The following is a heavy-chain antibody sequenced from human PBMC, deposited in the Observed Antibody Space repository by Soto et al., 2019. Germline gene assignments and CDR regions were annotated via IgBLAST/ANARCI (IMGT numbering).Heavy chain of an antibody. V-gene: IGHV4-38-2*01. Sequence: LSLTCAVSGYSISSGYYWGWIRQPPGKGLEWIGSIYHSGSTYYNPSLKGRVTISVDTSKNQFSLKLSSVTAADTAVYYRARIVVPAADPWGQGTLVTVSS. CDR2: IYHSGST. CDR1: GYSISSGYY. J-gene: IGHJ5*02. D-gene: IGHD2-2*01. CDR3: ARIVVPAADP.